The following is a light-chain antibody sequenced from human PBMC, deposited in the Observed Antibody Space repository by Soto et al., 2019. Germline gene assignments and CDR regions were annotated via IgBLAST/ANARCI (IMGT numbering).Light chain of an antibody. J-gene: IGLJ2*01. CDR2: EVS. CDR1: SRDVGRYNY. CDR3: SSYTSGNTLV. Sequence: QSARTQSASVSESTGQAITISCTGTSRDVGRYNYVAWYRQYPGKSPKLIIYEVSNRPSEVSHRFAGSKSGNTASLTRSWLQAEDEADYYCSSYTSGNTLVFGGGTKLTVL. V-gene: IGLV2-14*01.